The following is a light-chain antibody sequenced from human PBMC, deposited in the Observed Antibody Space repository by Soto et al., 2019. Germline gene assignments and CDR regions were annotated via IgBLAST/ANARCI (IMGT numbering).Light chain of an antibody. Sequence: DIQMTQSPSFVSASIGDRVTITCRASQNIRFWLAWYQQXPGKAPXSXXYAASSLQSGVPSRFSGSGSGTDFTLTISSLQPEDFATYYCQQSYSTPQITFGQGTRLEIK. V-gene: IGKV1-12*01. CDR2: AAS. CDR1: QNIRFW. CDR3: QQSYSTPQIT. J-gene: IGKJ5*01.